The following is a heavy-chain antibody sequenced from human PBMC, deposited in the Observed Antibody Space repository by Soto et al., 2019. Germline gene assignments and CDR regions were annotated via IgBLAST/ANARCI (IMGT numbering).Heavy chain of an antibody. Sequence: QVQLVESGGGVVQPGRSLRLSCVVSGFTFSNYGMHWVRQAPGKGLEWVAVVSHDGTFKDSADSVKGRFTSSRDSSMNTLYLQMSSLRPEDTAIYYCARDRNFVFDYWGQGTPVTVSS. D-gene: IGHD1-7*01. V-gene: IGHV3-30*03. CDR1: GFTFSNYG. CDR3: ARDRNFVFDY. CDR2: VSHDGTFK. J-gene: IGHJ4*02.